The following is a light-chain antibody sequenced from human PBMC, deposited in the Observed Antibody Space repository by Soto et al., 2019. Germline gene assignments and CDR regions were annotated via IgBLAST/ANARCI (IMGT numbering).Light chain of an antibody. CDR3: QQYGASPYT. V-gene: IGKV3-20*01. J-gene: IGKJ2*01. CDR2: GAS. Sequence: EIVLTQSPGTLCLSPGERATLSCRASQSVSSSYLAWYQQKPGQAPRLLIYGASSRATGIPDRFSGSGSGTDFTLTIRRLESEDSAVYYCQQYGASPYTFGQGTKLETK. CDR1: QSVSSSY.